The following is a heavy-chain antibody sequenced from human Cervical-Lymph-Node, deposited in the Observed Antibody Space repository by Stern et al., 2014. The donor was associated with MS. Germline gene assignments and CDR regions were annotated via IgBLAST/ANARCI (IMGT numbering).Heavy chain of an antibody. D-gene: IGHD6-25*01. V-gene: IGHV1-46*01. CDR1: GYTFSSSY. Sequence: VQLVGSGAEVKKPGASVKVSCKASGYTFSSSYIHWVRQAPGQGLEWMGIIDPSDADTSYAQKFQDRVTMTRDMSTSTVYMELSSLRSEDTAVYYCARVPAAGHFDLWGQGTLVTVSS. CDR2: IDPSDADT. J-gene: IGHJ4*02. CDR3: ARVPAAGHFDL.